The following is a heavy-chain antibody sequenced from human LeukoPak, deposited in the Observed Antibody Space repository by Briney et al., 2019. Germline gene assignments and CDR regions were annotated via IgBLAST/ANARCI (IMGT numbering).Heavy chain of an antibody. CDR1: GGSFSGYY. V-gene: IGHV4-34*01. CDR2: INHSGST. CDR3: ARGRNIVVVPAAPKRYFDY. J-gene: IGHJ4*02. D-gene: IGHD2-2*01. Sequence: SETLFLTCAVYGGSFSGYYWSWIRQPPGKGLEWIGEINHSGSTNYNPSLKSRVTISVDTSKNQFSLKLSSVTAADTAVYYCARGRNIVVVPAAPKRYFDYWGQGTLVTVSS.